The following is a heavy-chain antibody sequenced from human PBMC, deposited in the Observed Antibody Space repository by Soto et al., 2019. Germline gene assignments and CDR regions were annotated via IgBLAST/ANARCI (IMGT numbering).Heavy chain of an antibody. CDR2: IYYTGST. CDR3: ARGRHWLDY. D-gene: IGHD6-19*01. CDR1: GGSISDYY. Sequence: PSETLSLTCTVSGGSISDYYWSWIRQPPGKGLEWIGYIYYTGSTNYNPSLKSRVTISVDTSKNHFTLILSSVTAADTAVYYCARGRHWLDYWRPAFLVTVYS. V-gene: IGHV4-59*01. J-gene: IGHJ4*01.